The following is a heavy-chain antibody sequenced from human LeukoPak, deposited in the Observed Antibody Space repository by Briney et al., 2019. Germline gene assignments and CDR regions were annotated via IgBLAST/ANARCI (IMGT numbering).Heavy chain of an antibody. CDR2: INHSGST. CDR3: ARRGWGYSYPVRYYFDY. J-gene: IGHJ4*02. D-gene: IGHD5-18*01. CDR1: GGSFSGYY. V-gene: IGHV4-34*01. Sequence: SETLSLTCAVYGGSFSGYYWSWIRQPPGKGLEWIGEINHSGSTNYNPSLKSRVTISVDTSKNQFSLKLSSVTAADTAVYYCARRGWGYSYPVRYYFDYWGQGTLVTVSS.